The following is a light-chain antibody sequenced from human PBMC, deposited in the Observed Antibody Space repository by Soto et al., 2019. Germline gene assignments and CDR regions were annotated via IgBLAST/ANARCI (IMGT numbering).Light chain of an antibody. CDR1: QSVSSY. Sequence: EIVLTQSPATLSLSPGERATRSCRASQSVSSYLAWYQQKPGQAPRLLIYDASNRATGIPARFSGSGSGTDFTLTISSLEPEDFAVYYCQQRRNWPRTFGQGTKVEIK. J-gene: IGKJ1*01. CDR2: DAS. CDR3: QQRRNWPRT. V-gene: IGKV3-11*01.